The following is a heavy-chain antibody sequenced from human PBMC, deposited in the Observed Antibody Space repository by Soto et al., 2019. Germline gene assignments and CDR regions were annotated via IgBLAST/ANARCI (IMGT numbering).Heavy chain of an antibody. V-gene: IGHV3-30-3*01. J-gene: IGHJ4*02. D-gene: IGHD5-18*01. CDR3: ARSHRNVDTAMVAYFDY. CDR2: ISYDGSNK. CDR1: GFTFSIDA. Sequence: PGGSLRLSCAASGFTFSIDAMLWVLQAPGKGLEWVEVISYDGSNKYYADSVKGRLTISRNNSKNTLYLQMNSLRAEDTAVYYCARSHRNVDTAMVAYFDYWGQGTLVTVSS.